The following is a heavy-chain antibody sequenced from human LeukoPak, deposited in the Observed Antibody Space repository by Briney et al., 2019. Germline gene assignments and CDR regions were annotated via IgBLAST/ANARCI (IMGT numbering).Heavy chain of an antibody. D-gene: IGHD6-19*01. J-gene: IGHJ5*01. CDR3: ATSSGTDSGWWYWFDS. CDR1: AFTVSTKY. V-gene: IGHV3-53*01. Sequence: GGSLRLFCAASAFTVSTKYMSWVRQAPGEGLEWVSVIYSDGSTYYADSVKGRLTVSRDNSKNTLYLQMDSLRAEDTAVYYCATSSGTDSGWWYWFDSWGQGTLVTVSS. CDR2: IYSDGST.